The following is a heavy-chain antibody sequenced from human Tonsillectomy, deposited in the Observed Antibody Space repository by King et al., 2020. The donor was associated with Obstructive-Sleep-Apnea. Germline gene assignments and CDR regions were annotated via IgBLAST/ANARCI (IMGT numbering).Heavy chain of an antibody. CDR1: GFTFSSYA. CDR2: IRGSGGST. Sequence: VQLVESGGGLVQPGGSLRLSCAASGFTFSSYAMSWVRQAPGKGLEWVSVIRGSGGSTYYADSVKGRFTISRDISKNTLYLQMNSLRAADTAVYYCASFAQWLSAQVDYWGQGTLVTVSS. CDR3: ASFAQWLSAQVDY. J-gene: IGHJ4*02. V-gene: IGHV3-23*04. D-gene: IGHD3-22*01.